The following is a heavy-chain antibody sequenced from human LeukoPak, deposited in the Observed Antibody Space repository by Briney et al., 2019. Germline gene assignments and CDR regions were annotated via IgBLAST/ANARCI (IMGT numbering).Heavy chain of an antibody. CDR1: GGSISSYY. D-gene: IGHD3-22*01. CDR2: IYYSGST. J-gene: IGHJ3*02. V-gene: IGHV4-59*01. Sequence: SETLSLTCTVSGGSISSYYWSWLRQPPGKGLEWIGYIYYSGSTNYNPSLKSRVTISVDTSKNQFSLKLSSVTAADTAVYYCASYYYDSSGTDAFDIWGQGTMVTVSS. CDR3: ASYYYDSSGTDAFDI.